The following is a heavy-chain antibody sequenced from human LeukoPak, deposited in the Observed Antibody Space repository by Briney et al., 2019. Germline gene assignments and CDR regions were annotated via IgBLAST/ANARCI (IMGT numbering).Heavy chain of an antibody. V-gene: IGHV4-34*01. Sequence: SETLSLTCAVYGGSFSGYYWSWIRQPPGKGLEWIGEINHSGSTNYNPSLKSRVTISVDTSKNQFSLKLSSVTAADTAVYYCVRGRSSTTFLRDALDIWGQGTMVTVSS. D-gene: IGHD2-2*01. CDR2: INHSGST. CDR1: GGSFSGYY. J-gene: IGHJ3*02. CDR3: VRGRSSTTFLRDALDI.